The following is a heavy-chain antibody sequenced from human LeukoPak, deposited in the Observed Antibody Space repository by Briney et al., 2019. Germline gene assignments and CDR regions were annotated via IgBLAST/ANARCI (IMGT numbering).Heavy chain of an antibody. V-gene: IGHV4-4*09. CDR3: ARGGYYDSSGYDY. CDR1: GDSISNSF. CDR2: IYTRGRS. D-gene: IGHD3-22*01. Sequence: SETLSLTCTVSGDSISNSFWSWIRQPPGKGLEWIGYIYTRGRSNYNPSLKSRVTISLDTSKNQFSLKLSSVTAADTAVYYCARGGYYDSSGYDYWGQGTLVTVSS. J-gene: IGHJ4*02.